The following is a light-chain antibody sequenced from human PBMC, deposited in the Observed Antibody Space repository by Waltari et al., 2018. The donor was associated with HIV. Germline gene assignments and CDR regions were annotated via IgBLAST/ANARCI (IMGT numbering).Light chain of an antibody. CDR3: CSYAGSSTVV. J-gene: IGLJ2*01. CDR1: SSDVGSYNL. V-gene: IGLV2-23*01. CDR2: EGS. Sequence: QSALTQPASVSGSPGQSITISCTGTSSDVGSYNLVSWYQQHPGKAPKLMIYEGSKRPSAVSNRFSGFKSGNTASLTISGLQAEDEADYYCCSYAGSSTVVFGGGTKLTVL.